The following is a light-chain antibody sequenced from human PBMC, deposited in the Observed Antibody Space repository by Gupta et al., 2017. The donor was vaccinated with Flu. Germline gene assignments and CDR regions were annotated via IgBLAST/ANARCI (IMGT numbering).Light chain of an antibody. J-gene: IGKJ4*01. CDR2: GAS. CDR3: QHEHSCPLT. CDR1: QSISSW. V-gene: IGKV1-5*03. Sequence: DIQVTQSPSTLSAFVGDRVTITCRASQSISSWLAWYQEKPGTAPKLHIYGASSLEGGVPSRFSGSGSGTEFTLTISSLQPDDFATYYCQHEHSCPLTFGGGTKVEIK.